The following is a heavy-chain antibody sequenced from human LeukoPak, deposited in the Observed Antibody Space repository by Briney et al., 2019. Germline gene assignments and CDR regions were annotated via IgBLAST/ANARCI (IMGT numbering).Heavy chain of an antibody. D-gene: IGHD6-13*01. J-gene: IGHJ6*03. CDR2: INPNSGGT. CDR3: ARDPAYSSSWWPYYYMDV. Sequence: GASVTVSCKASGYTFTGYYMHWVRQAPGQGLEWMGWINPNSGGTNYAQKFQGRVTMTRDTSISTAYMELSRLRSDDTAVYYCARDPAYSSSWWPYYYMDVWGKGTTVTVSS. CDR1: GYTFTGYY. V-gene: IGHV1-2*02.